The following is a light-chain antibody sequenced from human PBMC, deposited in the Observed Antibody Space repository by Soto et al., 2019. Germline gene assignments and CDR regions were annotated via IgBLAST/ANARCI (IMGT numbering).Light chain of an antibody. V-gene: IGLV2-14*01. CDR3: SSYTSSSTVV. Sequence: QSALTQPASVSGSPGQSITISCSGTSSDVGAYNYVSWYQQHPGKAPKLMIYGVSDRPSGLSNRFSGSKSGNTASLTISGLQAEDEADYYCSSYTSSSTVVFGGGTQLTVL. CDR1: SSDVGAYNY. CDR2: GVS. J-gene: IGLJ2*01.